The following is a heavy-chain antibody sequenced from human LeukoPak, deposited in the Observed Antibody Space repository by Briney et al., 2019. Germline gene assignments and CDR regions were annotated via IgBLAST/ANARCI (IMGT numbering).Heavy chain of an antibody. V-gene: IGHV4-39*07. CDR3: VRADYNGGNPGSFDI. CDR1: GASITIGAESYH. Sequence: SETLSLTCTVSGASITIGAESYHWGWIRQPPGKGLEWIGTIYYTGISYYNPSLESRVTSSLDTSKNQFSLTLNSVTAADTAVYYCVRADYNGGNPGSFDIWGRGTMITVPS. J-gene: IGHJ3*02. D-gene: IGHD2-8*01. CDR2: IYYTGIS.